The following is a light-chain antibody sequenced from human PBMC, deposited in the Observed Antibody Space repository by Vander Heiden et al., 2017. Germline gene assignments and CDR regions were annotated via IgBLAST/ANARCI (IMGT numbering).Light chain of an antibody. CDR1: QNINHF. CDR3: QQVDTWPLT. V-gene: IGKV3-11*01. J-gene: IGKJ4*01. Sequence: EIVLTQSPATLSLSPGESATLSCRASQNINHFIASYQQKPGQTPRRLFYDASKRATGIPARFSGTGSGTDFTLAISSLEPEDCAVYYCQQVDTWPLTFGGGTKVEIK. CDR2: DAS.